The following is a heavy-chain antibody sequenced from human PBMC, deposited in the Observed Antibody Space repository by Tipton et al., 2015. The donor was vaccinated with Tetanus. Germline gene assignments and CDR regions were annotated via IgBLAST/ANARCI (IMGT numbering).Heavy chain of an antibody. CDR2: IYYSGST. Sequence: TLSLTCTVSGGSISSSSYYWGWIRQPPGKGLEWIGSIYYSGSTYYNPSLKSRVTISVDTSKNQFSLKLSSVTAADTAVYYCARHEVRYDSSGYTWDWYFDLWGRGTLVTVSS. J-gene: IGHJ2*01. D-gene: IGHD3-22*01. V-gene: IGHV4-39*01. CDR3: ARHEVRYDSSGYTWDWYFDL. CDR1: GGSISSSSYY.